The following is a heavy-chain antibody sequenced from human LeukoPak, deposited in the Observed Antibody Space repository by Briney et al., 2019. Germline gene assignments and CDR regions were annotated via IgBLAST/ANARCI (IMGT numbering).Heavy chain of an antibody. V-gene: IGHV4-34*01. Sequence: SETLSLTCAVYGGSFSGYYWSWIRQPPGKGLEWIGEINHSGSTNYNPSLKSRVTISVDTSKNQFSLKLSSVTAADTAVYYCAGRGTGVKVNFWGQGTLVNGSS. J-gene: IGHJ4*02. D-gene: IGHD3-10*01. CDR1: GGSFSGYY. CDR2: INHSGST. CDR3: AGRGTGVKVNF.